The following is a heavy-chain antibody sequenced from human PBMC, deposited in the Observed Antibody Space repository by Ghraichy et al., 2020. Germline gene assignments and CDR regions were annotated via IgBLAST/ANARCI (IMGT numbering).Heavy chain of an antibody. CDR2: INAYNGNT. D-gene: IGHD6-19*01. J-gene: IGHJ5*02. CDR3: VKFRAGKYNWFDP. Sequence: ASVKVSCKASGYTFTNHGISWVRQAPGQGLEWMGWINAYNGNTNYAQKFQGRLSMTTDTSTSTAYLELRSLRSDDKALYYCVKFRAGKYNWFDPWGQGTLVTVSS. V-gene: IGHV1-18*01. CDR1: GYTFTNHG.